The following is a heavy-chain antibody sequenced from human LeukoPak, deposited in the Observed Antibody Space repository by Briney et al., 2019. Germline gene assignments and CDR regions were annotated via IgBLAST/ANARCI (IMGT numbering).Heavy chain of an antibody. D-gene: IGHD6-13*01. CDR1: GFTFSSYS. CDR3: ARDRIAAFRMGPSMDV. V-gene: IGHV3-21*01. J-gene: IGHJ6*03. CDR2: ISSSSSYI. Sequence: GGSLRLSCAASGFTFSSYSMNWVRQAPGKGLEWVSSISSSSSYIYYADSVKGRFTISRDNAKNSLYLQMNSLRAEDTAVYYCARDRIAAFRMGPSMDVWGKGTTVTVSS.